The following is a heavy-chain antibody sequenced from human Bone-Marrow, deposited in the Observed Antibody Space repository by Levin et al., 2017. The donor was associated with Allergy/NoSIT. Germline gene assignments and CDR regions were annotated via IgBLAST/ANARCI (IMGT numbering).Heavy chain of an antibody. D-gene: IGHD3-10*01. V-gene: IGHV3-30*03. CDR1: GLSFGDYG. J-gene: IGHJ4*02. CDR3: ASRGSFDH. CDR2: ITSDGSNI. Sequence: GESLKISCAASGLSFGDYGMHWVRQAPDSGLEWVTLITSDGSNIFYADSVKGRFVVSRDNSRNLLFLQLNSLRPEDAGVYYCASRGSFDHWGQGTPVTVSS.